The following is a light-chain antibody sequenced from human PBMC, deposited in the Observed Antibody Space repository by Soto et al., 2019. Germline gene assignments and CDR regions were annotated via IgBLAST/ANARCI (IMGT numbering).Light chain of an antibody. V-gene: IGKV3-11*01. CDR2: DVS. J-gene: IGKJ5*01. CDR3: HQRHSWPIT. Sequence: EIVLTQSPATLSLSPGEGATLSCRASQSVSNFLLWFQQKPGQAPRLLIYDVSNSATGIPARFSGSGSGTDFTLTISSLEPEDFAVYYCHQRHSWPITFGQGTRLEIK. CDR1: QSVSNF.